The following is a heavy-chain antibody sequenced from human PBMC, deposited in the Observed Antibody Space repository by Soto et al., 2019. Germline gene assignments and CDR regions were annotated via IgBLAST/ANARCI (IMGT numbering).Heavy chain of an antibody. CDR1: GGTFSSCA. J-gene: IGHJ3*02. CDR3: ASGGYDSSGYLIGAFDI. D-gene: IGHD3-22*01. V-gene: IGHV1-69*06. Sequence: QVQLVQSGAEVKKPGSSVKVSCKASGGTFSSCAISWVRQAPGQGLEWMGGIIPIFGTANYAQKFQGRVTITADKSTSTAYMELSSLRSEDTAVYYCASGGYDSSGYLIGAFDIWGQGTMVTVSS. CDR2: IIPIFGTA.